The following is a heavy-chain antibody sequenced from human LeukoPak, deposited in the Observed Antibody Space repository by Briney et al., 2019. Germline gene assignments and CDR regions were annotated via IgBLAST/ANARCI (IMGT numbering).Heavy chain of an antibody. J-gene: IGHJ3*02. CDR1: GFTFSYYG. CDR2: ISYDGGSK. D-gene: IGHD3-22*01. CDR3: AKVDYYDSSGYYSFGAFDI. V-gene: IGHV3-30*18. Sequence: GGSLRLSCAASGFTFSYYGMHWVRQAPGKGLEWVAVISYDGGSKYYADSVKGRFTISRDNSKNTLYLQMNSLRAEDTAVYYCAKVDYYDSSGYYSFGAFDIWGQGTMVTVSS.